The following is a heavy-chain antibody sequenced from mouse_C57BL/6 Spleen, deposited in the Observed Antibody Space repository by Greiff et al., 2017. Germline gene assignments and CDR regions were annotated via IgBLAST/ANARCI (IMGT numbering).Heavy chain of an antibody. J-gene: IGHJ4*01. CDR1: GYTFTSYW. CDR3: ARGWRYAMDY. D-gene: IGHD3-3*01. V-gene: IGHV1-69*01. Sequence: VQLQQPGAELVMPGASVKLSCKASGYTFTSYWMHWVKQRPGQGLEWIGEIDPSDSYTNYNQTFKGKSTLTVDKSSSTAYMQLSSLTSEDSAVYYCARGWRYAMDYWGQGTSVTVSS. CDR2: IDPSDSYT.